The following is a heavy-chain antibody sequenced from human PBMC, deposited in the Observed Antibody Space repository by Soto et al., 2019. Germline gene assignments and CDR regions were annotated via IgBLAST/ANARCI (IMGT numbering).Heavy chain of an antibody. J-gene: IGHJ5*02. CDR1: GGTFSSYT. CDR2: IIPILDVA. D-gene: IGHD3-3*01. CDR3: ARGSYYGGHYEAWFDP. V-gene: IGHV1-69*02. Sequence: SVKVSCKASGGTFSSYTISWVRQAPGQGLEWMGRIIPILDVANYAQNFQGRLAITADKSTATAYMELSSLRSEDTAMYYCARGSYYGGHYEAWFDPWGQGTLVTVSS.